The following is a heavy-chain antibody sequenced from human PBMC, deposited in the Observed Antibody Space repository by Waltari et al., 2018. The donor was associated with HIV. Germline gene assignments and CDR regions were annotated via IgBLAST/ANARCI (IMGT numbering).Heavy chain of an antibody. D-gene: IGHD2-2*01. CDR3: AKGDCSSTSCSLDWFDP. CDR1: GFTFSSYA. Sequence: EVQLLESGGGLVQPGGSLRLSCAASGFTFSSYAMSWVRQAPGKGLGGVSAISGSGGSTYYADSVKGRFTISRDNSKNTLYLQMNSLRAEDTAVYYCAKGDCSSTSCSLDWFDPWGQGTLVTVSS. CDR2: ISGSGGST. V-gene: IGHV3-23*01. J-gene: IGHJ5*02.